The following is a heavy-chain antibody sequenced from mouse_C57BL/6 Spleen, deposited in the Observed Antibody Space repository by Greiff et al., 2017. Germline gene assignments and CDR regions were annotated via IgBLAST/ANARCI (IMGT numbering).Heavy chain of an antibody. CDR2: IYPRSGNT. D-gene: IGHD3-2*02. CDR1: GYTFTSYG. CDR3: ASPQTSQAPGFAY. J-gene: IGHJ3*01. V-gene: IGHV1-81*01. Sequence: QVQLQQSGAELARPGASVKLSCKASGYTFTSYGISWVKQRTGTGLEWIGEIYPRSGNTYYNEKFKGKATLTADNAASTAYMDLRTLTSEDSAVYFCASPQTSQAPGFAYWGQGTLVTVSA.